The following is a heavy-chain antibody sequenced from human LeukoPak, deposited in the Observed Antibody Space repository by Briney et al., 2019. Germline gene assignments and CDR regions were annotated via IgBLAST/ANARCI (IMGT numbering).Heavy chain of an antibody. CDR2: I. J-gene: IGHJ4*02. CDR1: GFTFSRYS. CDR3: ARGLYSSSWYYN. D-gene: IGHD6-13*01. V-gene: IGHV3-21*01. Sequence: PGGSLRLSCAASGFTFSRYSMNWVRQAPGKGLEWVSSIKGRFTISRDNSKNTLYLQMNSLRAEDTAVYYCARGLYSSSWYYNWGQGTLVTVSS.